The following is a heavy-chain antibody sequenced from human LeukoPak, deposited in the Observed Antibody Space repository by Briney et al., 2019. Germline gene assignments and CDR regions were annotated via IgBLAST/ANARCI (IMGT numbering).Heavy chain of an antibody. Sequence: SEALSLTCSVSGGSVNTYYWSWIRQSAGKGLEWIGRISITEGTNYNPSLKSRVSMSVDASKNQVFLKLGSVTAADTAVYYCARLRRDINDWYADDCWGQGTLVTVSS. V-gene: IGHV4-4*07. CDR2: ISITEGT. D-gene: IGHD6-19*01. CDR1: GGSVNTYY. CDR3: ARLRRDINDWYADDC. J-gene: IGHJ4*02.